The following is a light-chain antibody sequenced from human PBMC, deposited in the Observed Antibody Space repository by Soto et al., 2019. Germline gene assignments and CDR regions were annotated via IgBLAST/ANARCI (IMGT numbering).Light chain of an antibody. V-gene: IGLV2-23*01. CDR3: CSYAGSSTLV. CDR2: EGS. Sequence: QSALTQPASVSGSPGQSITISCTGTSSDVGSYNLVSWYQQHPGKAPKLMIYEGSKRPSGVSNRFSGSKSGNTPSLTISGLQAEDEADYYCCSYAGSSTLVFGGGTQLTVL. CDR1: SSDVGSYNL. J-gene: IGLJ2*01.